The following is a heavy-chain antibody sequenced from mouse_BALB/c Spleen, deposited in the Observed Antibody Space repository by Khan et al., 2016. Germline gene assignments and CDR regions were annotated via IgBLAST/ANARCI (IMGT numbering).Heavy chain of an antibody. Sequence: VQLQQSGPELVKPGASVKISCKASGYSFIGYFMNWVMQSHGKSLEWIGRINPYNGDTFYNQKFKGKATLTVDKSSSTAHMELRSLASEDSAVYYCERYYDSPRGAMDYWGQRTSVTVSS. CDR3: ERYYDSPRGAMDY. J-gene: IGHJ4*01. CDR2: INPYNGDT. V-gene: IGHV1-20*02. D-gene: IGHD1-1*01. CDR1: GYSFIGYF.